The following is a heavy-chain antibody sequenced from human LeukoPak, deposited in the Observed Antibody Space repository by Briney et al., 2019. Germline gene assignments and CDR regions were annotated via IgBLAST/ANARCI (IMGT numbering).Heavy chain of an antibody. CDR2: ISAYNGNT. CDR1: GYTFTSYV. J-gene: IGHJ4*02. CDR3: ARDSPRGGWSDY. D-gene: IGHD6-19*01. Sequence: AAVKVSCKASGYTFTSYVISWVRQAPGQGLEWMGWISAYNGNTNYAQKLQGRVTMPTDTYTSTAYMKLRSLRSDVTAVYYCARDSPRGGWSDYWGQGTLVSVSS. V-gene: IGHV1-18*01.